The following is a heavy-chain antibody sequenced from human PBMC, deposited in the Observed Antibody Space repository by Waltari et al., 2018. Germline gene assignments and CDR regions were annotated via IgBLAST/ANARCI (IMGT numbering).Heavy chain of an antibody. CDR2: IFYSGST. D-gene: IGHD1-26*01. Sequence: QLQLQESGPGLVKPSETLSLTCTVSGGSISSSGHYWGWIHQPPGKGLEWIGSIFYSGSTYYNPSLKSRVTISVNTSKNQLSLKLSSVTAADTAVYYCARGKIVGATEGDFDYWGQGTLVTVSS. CDR1: GGSISSSGHY. CDR3: ARGKIVGATEGDFDY. J-gene: IGHJ4*02. V-gene: IGHV4-39*07.